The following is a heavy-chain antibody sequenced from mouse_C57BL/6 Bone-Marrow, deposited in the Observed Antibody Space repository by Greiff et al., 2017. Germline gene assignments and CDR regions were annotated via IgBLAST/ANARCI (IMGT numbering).Heavy chain of an antibody. J-gene: IGHJ3*01. Sequence: QVQLQQPGAELVKPGASVKLSCKASGYTFTSYWMHWVKQRPGQGLEWIGMIHPNSGSTNYNEKFKSKATLTVDKSSSTAYMQRSSLTSEDSAVYYCARPIFYGNSWFACWGQGTLVTVSA. D-gene: IGHD2-1*01. CDR3: ARPIFYGNSWFAC. CDR2: IHPNSGST. CDR1: GYTFTSYW. V-gene: IGHV1-64*01.